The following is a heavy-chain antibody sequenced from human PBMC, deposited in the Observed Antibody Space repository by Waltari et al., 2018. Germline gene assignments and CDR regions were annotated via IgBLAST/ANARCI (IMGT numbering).Heavy chain of an antibody. CDR2: IHSNGAT. V-gene: IGHV4-59*13. Sequence: VQLQESGPGLVKPSETLSLTCTVSGASISRYYWSWIRQSPEKGLEFIAYIHSNGATNYNPALKRRVALSLDMSKNQFSLQLSSVTAADTAVYYCASLPAQVYDDTIPDWGQGILVTVSS. J-gene: IGHJ4*02. CDR3: ASLPAQVYDDTIPD. D-gene: IGHD4-17*01. CDR1: GASISRYY.